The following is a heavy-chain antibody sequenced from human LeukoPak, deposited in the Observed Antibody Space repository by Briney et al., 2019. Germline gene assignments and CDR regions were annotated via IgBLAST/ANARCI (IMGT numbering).Heavy chain of an antibody. CDR3: ARDLHYCSGGSCYSIGAFDI. J-gene: IGHJ3*02. CDR2: IYYSGST. V-gene: IGHV4-31*03. CDR1: GGSISSGGYY. Sequence: SQTLSLTCTVSGGSISSGGYYWSWIRQHPGKGLAWIGYIYYSGSTYYNPSLKSRVTISVDTSKNQFSLKLSSVTAADTAVYYCARDLHYCSGGSCYSIGAFDIWGQGTMVTVSS. D-gene: IGHD2-15*01.